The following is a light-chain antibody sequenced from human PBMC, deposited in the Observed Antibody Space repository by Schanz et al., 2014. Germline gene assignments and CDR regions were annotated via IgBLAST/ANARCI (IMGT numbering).Light chain of an antibody. CDR2: DVS. Sequence: QSALTQPASVSGSPGQSVTISCTGTSSDVGGYNYVSWYQQHPGKAPKLMIYDVSKRPSGVPDRFSGSKSGNTASLTISGLQAEDEADYYCCSYTTTSTYVFGAGTKLTVL. V-gene: IGLV2-11*01. J-gene: IGLJ1*01. CDR1: SSDVGGYNY. CDR3: CSYTTTSTYV.